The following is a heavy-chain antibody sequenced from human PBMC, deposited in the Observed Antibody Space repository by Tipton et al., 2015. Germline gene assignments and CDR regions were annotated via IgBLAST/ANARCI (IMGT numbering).Heavy chain of an antibody. CDR2: ISSNGYNT. V-gene: IGHV3-64*04. CDR1: GFILSRYA. J-gene: IGHJ6*02. Sequence: SLRLSCSAAGFILSRYAMNWVRQAPGKGLEYISAISSNGYNTYYADSMKGRVTISRDNAGNSVYLQMDSLRAEDTATYYCARRGEGSGAMDVWGQGTTVTVSS. D-gene: IGHD6-19*01. CDR3: ARRGEGSGAMDV.